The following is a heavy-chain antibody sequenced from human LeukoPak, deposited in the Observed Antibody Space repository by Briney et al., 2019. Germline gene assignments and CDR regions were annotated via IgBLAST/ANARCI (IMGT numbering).Heavy chain of an antibody. CDR3: ASPGRDYYYCAMGV. CDR1: GFTFSTYA. D-gene: IGHD5-12*01. V-gene: IGHV3-23*01. CDR2: ISAGGATT. Sequence: GSLRLSCAASGFTFSTYALSWVRQAPGKGLEWVSGISAGGATTYYGDSVKGRFTISRDNSKNTLYLQMNSLRDEDTAIYYCASPGRDYYYCAMGVWGRGTTVTVSS. J-gene: IGHJ6*02.